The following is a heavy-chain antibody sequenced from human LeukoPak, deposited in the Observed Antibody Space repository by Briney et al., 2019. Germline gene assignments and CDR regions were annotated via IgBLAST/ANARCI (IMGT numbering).Heavy chain of an antibody. V-gene: IGHV5-51*01. CDR1: GYTFTSYW. J-gene: IGHJ5*02. CDR2: IYPGDSDT. D-gene: IGHD3-10*01. CDR3: ARHGEVGGFDP. Sequence: GESLKISCKASGYTFTSYWIGWVRQMPGKGLEWMGIIYPGDSDTRYSPSFQGQVTISADKSITTAYPQWSSLKASDTAMYYCARHGEVGGFDPWGQGTLVTVSS.